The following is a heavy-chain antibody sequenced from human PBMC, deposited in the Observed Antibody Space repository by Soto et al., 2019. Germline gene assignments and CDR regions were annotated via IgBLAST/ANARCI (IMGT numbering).Heavy chain of an antibody. CDR1: GGSFSGYY. J-gene: IGHJ4*02. D-gene: IGHD3-16*02. Sequence: SETLSLTCAVYGGSFSGYYWSWIRQPPGKGLEWIGEINHSGSTNYNPSLKSRITISVDTSKNQFSLKLRSVTAADTAVYYCSRGTSHYDYIWGSYRSYYFDYWGQGTLVTVSS. V-gene: IGHV4-34*01. CDR2: INHSGST. CDR3: SRGTSHYDYIWGSYRSYYFDY.